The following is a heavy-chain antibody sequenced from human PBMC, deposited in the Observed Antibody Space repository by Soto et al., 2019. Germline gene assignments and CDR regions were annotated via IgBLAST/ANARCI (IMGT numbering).Heavy chain of an antibody. CDR3: AKDGRGWYGMDV. Sequence: LRLSCAASGYTFSSDAMSWVRQAPGKGLEWVSAISGSGGSTYYADSVKGRFTISRDNSKNALYLQMNSLRAEDTAVYYCAKDGRGWYGMDVWGQGTTVTVSS. CDR1: GYTFSSDA. J-gene: IGHJ6*02. V-gene: IGHV3-23*01. CDR2: ISGSGGST. D-gene: IGHD6-19*01.